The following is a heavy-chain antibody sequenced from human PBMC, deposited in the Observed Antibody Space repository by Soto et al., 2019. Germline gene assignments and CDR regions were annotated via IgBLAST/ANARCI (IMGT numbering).Heavy chain of an antibody. V-gene: IGHV3-23*01. D-gene: IGHD6-19*01. Sequence: PGGSVRLYCAASGFTFSSYAMRWVRQAPGKGLEWGAAISGSGSSTYYADSVKGRFTISRDSCKNTLYLQMNSLRAEDTAVYYCAKVSFEYSTRWYGDFWAQGTLVTGSA. CDR3: AKVSFEYSTRWYGDF. CDR1: GFTFSSYA. J-gene: IGHJ4*02. CDR2: ISGSGSST.